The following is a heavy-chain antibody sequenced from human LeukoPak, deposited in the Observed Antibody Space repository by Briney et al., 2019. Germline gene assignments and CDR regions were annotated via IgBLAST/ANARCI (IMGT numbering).Heavy chain of an antibody. D-gene: IGHD3-16*02. Sequence: SETLSLTCTVSGGSIGTYYWSWVRQSPGTGLEWIGYIYVTGTRYNPYLQSRVTISVDRSRNQFFLKMTSVTAADTAVYYCARHIGGGIEDVDVWGRGTKVTVSS. V-gene: IGHV4-59*08. CDR3: ARHIGGGIEDVDV. J-gene: IGHJ6*04. CDR2: IYVTGT. CDR1: GGSIGTYY.